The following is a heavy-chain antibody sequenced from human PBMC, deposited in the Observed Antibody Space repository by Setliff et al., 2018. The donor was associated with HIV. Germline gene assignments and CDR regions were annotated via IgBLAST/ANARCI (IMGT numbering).Heavy chain of an antibody. D-gene: IGHD4-4*01. CDR3: ARDRWADSNYYFDS. J-gene: IGHJ4*02. CDR2: ISNGGSAK. CDR1: GFTFSSYG. V-gene: IGHV3-48*04. Sequence: LRLSCAASGFTFSSYGMNWVRQAPGKGLEWISYISNGGSAKYYTDSVEGRFTVSRDNAKNLLYLQMDSLKADDTALYFCARDRWADSNYYFDSWGQGTLVTVSS.